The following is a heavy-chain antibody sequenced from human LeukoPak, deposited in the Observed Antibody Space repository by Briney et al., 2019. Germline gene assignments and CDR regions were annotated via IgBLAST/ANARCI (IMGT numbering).Heavy chain of an antibody. J-gene: IGHJ4*02. CDR3: AREDYGDYVNY. V-gene: IGHV3-48*03. Sequence: GGSLRLSCAASGFTFSSYEMNWVRQAPGKGLEWVSYISSSGSTIYYADSVKGRFTISGDNAKNSLYLQMNSLRAEDTAVYYCAREDYGDYVNYWGQGTLVTVSS. CDR1: GFTFSSYE. D-gene: IGHD4-17*01. CDR2: ISSSGSTI.